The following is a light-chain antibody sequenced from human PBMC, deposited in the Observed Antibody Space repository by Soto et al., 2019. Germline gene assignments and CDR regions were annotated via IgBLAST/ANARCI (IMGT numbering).Light chain of an antibody. CDR3: QQRSNWPPT. J-gene: IGKJ4*01. V-gene: IGKV3-11*01. CDR1: QSVSNS. Sequence: EIVLTQSPAALSFSPGERATLSCRASQSVSNSLAWYQQKPGQAPRLLIYDASSKPTAIPARFTGSGSGTDFTLTISGLEPEDFAVYYCQQRSNWPPTFGGGTKVEIK. CDR2: DAS.